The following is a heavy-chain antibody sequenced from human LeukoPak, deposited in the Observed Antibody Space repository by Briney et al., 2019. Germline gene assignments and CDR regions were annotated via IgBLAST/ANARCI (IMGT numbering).Heavy chain of an antibody. Sequence: SETLSLTCTVSGGSISSYYWSWIRQPAGKGLEWIGRIYTSGTTNYNPSLKSRVTMSVDTSKSQFSLKLSSVTAADTAVYYCASSGSYSAFDYWGQGTLVTVSS. D-gene: IGHD1-26*01. J-gene: IGHJ4*02. V-gene: IGHV4-4*07. CDR1: GGSISSYY. CDR2: IYTSGTT. CDR3: ASSGSYSAFDY.